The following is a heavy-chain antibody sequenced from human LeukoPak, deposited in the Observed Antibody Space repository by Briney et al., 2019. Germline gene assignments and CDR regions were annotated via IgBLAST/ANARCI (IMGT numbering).Heavy chain of an antibody. V-gene: IGHV1-8*01. Sequence: GASVKVSCKASGYTFTSYDINWVRQATGQGLEWMGWMNPNSGNTGHAQKFQGRVTMTRNTSISTAYMELSSLRSEDTAVYYCARLICSSTSCYPSYYYGMDVWGQGTTVTVSS. D-gene: IGHD2-2*01. J-gene: IGHJ6*02. CDR2: MNPNSGNT. CDR3: ARLICSSTSCYPSYYYGMDV. CDR1: GYTFTSYD.